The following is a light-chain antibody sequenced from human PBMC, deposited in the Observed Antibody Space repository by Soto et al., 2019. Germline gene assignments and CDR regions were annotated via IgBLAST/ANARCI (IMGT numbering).Light chain of an antibody. V-gene: IGLV2-23*02. Sequence: QSALTQPASVSGSPGQSITISCTGTSSDVGSYNLVSWYQQHPGKAPKLMIYEVTKRPSGVSDRFSGSKSGNPASLTISGLQAEDEADYYCCSYASSSTYVFGTGTKVTVL. CDR3: CSYASSSTYV. J-gene: IGLJ1*01. CDR2: EVT. CDR1: SSDVGSYNL.